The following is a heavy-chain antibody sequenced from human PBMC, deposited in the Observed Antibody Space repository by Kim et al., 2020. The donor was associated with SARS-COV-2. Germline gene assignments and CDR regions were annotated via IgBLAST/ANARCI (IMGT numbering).Heavy chain of an antibody. V-gene: IGHV3-48*02. CDR3: ARGDSSGRY. CDR2: SSTI. Sequence: SSTIYYADSVKGRFTISRDNAKNSLYLQMNSLRDEDTAVYYCARGDSSGRYWGQGTLVTVSS. D-gene: IGHD3-22*01. J-gene: IGHJ4*02.